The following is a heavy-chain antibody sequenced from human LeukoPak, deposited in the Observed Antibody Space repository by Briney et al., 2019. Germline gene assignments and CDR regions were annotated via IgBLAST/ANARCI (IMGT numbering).Heavy chain of an antibody. Sequence: ASVKVSCKASGYTFTSYGISWVRQAPGQGLEWMGWISAYNGNTNYAQKLQGRVTMTTDTSTSTAYMELRSLRSDDTAVYYRARTSMITFGGVIVTYESGYWGQGTLVTVSS. CDR3: ARTSMITFGGVIVTYESGY. V-gene: IGHV1-18*01. CDR2: ISAYNGNT. CDR1: GYTFTSYG. J-gene: IGHJ4*02. D-gene: IGHD3-16*02.